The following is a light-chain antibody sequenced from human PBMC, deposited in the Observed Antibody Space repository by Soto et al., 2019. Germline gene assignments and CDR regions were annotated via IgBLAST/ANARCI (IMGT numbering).Light chain of an antibody. J-gene: IGKJ4*01. CDR3: HQRSSWPLT. Sequence: EIVLTQSPATLSLSPGERATLSCRASQSVGTYLAWHQQKPGQAPRLLLYDASTRATGIPARFSGSGSWTDFTLTISSLEPAGFAVYYCHQRSSWPLTFGGGTKVEIK. CDR2: DAS. CDR1: QSVGTY. V-gene: IGKV3-11*01.